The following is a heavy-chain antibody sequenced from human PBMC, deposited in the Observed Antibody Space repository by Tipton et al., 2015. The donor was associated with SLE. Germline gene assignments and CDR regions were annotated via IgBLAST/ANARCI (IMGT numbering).Heavy chain of an antibody. J-gene: IGHJ4*02. D-gene: IGHD3-3*01. CDR3: ARVKSIFGVVIIDY. Sequence: LRLSCTVSGGSISSVSYYWSWIRQPAGKGLEWIGHIYTSGSTNYNPSLKSRVTISVDTSKNQFSLKLSSVTAADTAVYYCARVKSIFGVVIIDYWGQGTLVTVSS. CDR1: GGSISSVSYY. CDR2: IYTSGST. V-gene: IGHV4-61*09.